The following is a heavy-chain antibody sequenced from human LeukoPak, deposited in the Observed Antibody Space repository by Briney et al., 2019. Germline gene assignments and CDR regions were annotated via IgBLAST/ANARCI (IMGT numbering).Heavy chain of an antibody. CDR2: ISGDGTTR. J-gene: IGHJ4*02. Sequence: GGSLRLSCAASGFTFSDYYMSWVRQASGKGLEWVSYISGDGTTRYYADSVRGRFTVSRDNTKNSLFLQMNSLRAEDTAIYYCTREDYYYAAGYWGQGTLVTVSS. D-gene: IGHD3-10*01. CDR3: TREDYYYAAGY. V-gene: IGHV3-11*04. CDR1: GFTFSDYY.